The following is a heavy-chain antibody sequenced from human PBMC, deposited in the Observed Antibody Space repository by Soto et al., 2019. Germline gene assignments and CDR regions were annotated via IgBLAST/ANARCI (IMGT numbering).Heavy chain of an antibody. D-gene: IGHD4-17*01. CDR2: IIPMFGSP. Sequence: QVQLVQSGAEVKKSGSSVKISCKTAGGTFKRYAISWVRQAPGRGLEWMGAIIPMFGSPNYAQKFQGRLTITADESTNTVYMEMSSLRFDDTSVYYCAREGGHNYGLGRGHPFDPWGQGTLVTGSS. V-gene: IGHV1-69*01. J-gene: IGHJ5*02. CDR3: AREGGHNYGLGRGHPFDP. CDR1: GGTFKRYA.